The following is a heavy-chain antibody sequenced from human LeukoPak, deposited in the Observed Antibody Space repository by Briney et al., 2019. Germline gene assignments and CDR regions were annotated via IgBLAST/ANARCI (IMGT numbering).Heavy chain of an antibody. CDR3: ARNYDFWSGYPDYFDY. CDR2: IYYSGST. V-gene: IGHV4-59*01. J-gene: IGHJ4*02. Sequence: SETLSLTCTVSGGSISSYYWSWIRQPPGKGLEWIGYIYYSGSTNYNPSLKSRVTISVDTSKNQFSLKLSSVTAADTAVYYCARNYDFWSGYPDYFDYWGQGTLVTVSS. D-gene: IGHD3-3*01. CDR1: GGSISSYY.